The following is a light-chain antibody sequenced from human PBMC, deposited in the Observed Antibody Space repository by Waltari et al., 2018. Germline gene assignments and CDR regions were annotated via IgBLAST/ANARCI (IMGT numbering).Light chain of an antibody. V-gene: IGKV1-5*03. CDR3: QHYKTSFRT. CDR1: QNISPW. J-gene: IGKJ1*01. CDR2: KTS. Sequence: DIQMTQSPSTLSASVGDRVTITCRASQNISPWLAWHQQKPGKVPRLLIYKTSSLESGVSSRFSGSGSGTEFTLTISSLQPDDFATYYCQHYKTSFRTFGQGTRVEIK.